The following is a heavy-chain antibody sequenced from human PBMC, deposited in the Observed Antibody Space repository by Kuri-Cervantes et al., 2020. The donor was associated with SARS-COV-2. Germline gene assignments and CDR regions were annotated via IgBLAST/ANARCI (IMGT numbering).Heavy chain of an antibody. CDR2: IYSGGTT. D-gene: IGHD3-3*01. J-gene: IGHJ4*02. CDR3: AIFGVVIYY. Sequence: GGSLRLSCTVSGGSISSSSHYWGWIRQPPGKGLEWVSVIYSGGTTYYADSAKGRFTISRDNAKNSLYLQMNSLRDEDTAVYYCAIFGVVIYYWGQGTLVTVSS. CDR1: GGSISSSSHY. V-gene: IGHV3-53*01.